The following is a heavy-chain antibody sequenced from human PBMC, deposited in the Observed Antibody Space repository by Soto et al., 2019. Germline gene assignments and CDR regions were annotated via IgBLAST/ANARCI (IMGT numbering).Heavy chain of an antibody. V-gene: IGHV3-74*02. CDR2: INSDGSVS. Sequence: EVQLVESGGGLVQPGGSLRLSCAASGFTFSNYWMYWVRQAPGKGLEWVSRINSDGSVSSHADSVRGRLTISRDNVKNALYVHSESLRAEYTAVYFCARGECVGGTCYSLAGCFYYYMDVWGKGTTVTVFS. D-gene: IGHD2-15*01. CDR3: ARGECVGGTCYSLAGCFYYYMDV. CDR1: GFTFSNYW. J-gene: IGHJ6*03.